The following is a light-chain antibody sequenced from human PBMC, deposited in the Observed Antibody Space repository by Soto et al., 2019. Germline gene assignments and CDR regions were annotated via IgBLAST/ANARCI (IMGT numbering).Light chain of an antibody. V-gene: IGLV2-11*01. CDR3: CSYAGRYTYV. J-gene: IGLJ1*01. Sequence: QSALTQPASVSGSPGQSVTISCTGTSSDVGNYNHVSWYQQHPGKAPKLMIYDVSERPSGVPDRFSGSKSGDTASLTISGLQAEDEAAYYCCSYAGRYTYVFGTGTKLTVL. CDR2: DVS. CDR1: SSDVGNYNH.